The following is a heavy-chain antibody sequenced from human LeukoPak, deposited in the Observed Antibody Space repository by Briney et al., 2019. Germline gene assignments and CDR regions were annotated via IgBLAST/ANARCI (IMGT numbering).Heavy chain of an antibody. V-gene: IGHV1-46*01. D-gene: IGHD4-23*01. CDR1: GYTFTSYY. J-gene: IGHJ6*03. CDR3: ASGGNSYYYYMDV. Sequence: GASVKVSCKASGYTFTSYYMHWVRQAPGQGLEWMGIINPSGGSTSYAQKFQGRVTMTRDMSTSTVYMELSSLRSEDTAVYYCASGGNSYYYYMDVWGKGTTVTVSS. CDR2: INPSGGST.